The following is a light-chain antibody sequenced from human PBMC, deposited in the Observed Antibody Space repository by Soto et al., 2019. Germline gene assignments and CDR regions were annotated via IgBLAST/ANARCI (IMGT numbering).Light chain of an antibody. V-gene: IGLV2-14*03. CDR3: SSYTTSSAPHVV. Sequence: QLVLTQPASVSGSPGQSLTISCTGTSSDVGGYNYVSWYQQHPGKAPKLMIYDVSNRPSGISNRFSGSKSGNTASLTISGLQAEDEADYYCSSYTTSSAPHVVFGGGTKLTVL. CDR1: SSDVGGYNY. CDR2: DVS. J-gene: IGLJ2*01.